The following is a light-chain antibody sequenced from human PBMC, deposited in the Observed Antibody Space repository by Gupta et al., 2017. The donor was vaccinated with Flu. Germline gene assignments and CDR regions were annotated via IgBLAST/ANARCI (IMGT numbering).Light chain of an antibody. J-gene: IGKJ4*01. V-gene: IGKV3-20*01. CDR3: QQYGGSRLT. Sequence: EIVLTQSPGTLSLSPGERATLSCRASQSVRSNNLAWYQQKPGQAPRLLIYGASSRATGIPDRFSGSGSGTDFTLTISRLEPDDFAVYYCQQYGGSRLTFGGGTKVEIK. CDR2: GAS. CDR1: QSVRSNN.